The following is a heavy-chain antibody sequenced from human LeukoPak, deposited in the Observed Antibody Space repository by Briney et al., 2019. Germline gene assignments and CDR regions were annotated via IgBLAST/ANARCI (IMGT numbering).Heavy chain of an antibody. D-gene: IGHD1-26*01. CDR1: GFTFSSYA. J-gene: IGHJ4*02. Sequence: GGSLRHSCAASGFTFSSYAMHWVRQAPRKGLEWVAVISYDVSNKFYADSVKGRFTISRDNSKNTLYLQMNSLRAEDTAVYYCATASGSYYFDYWGEGTLVTVCS. CDR2: ISYDVSNK. CDR3: ATASGSYYFDY. V-gene: IGHV3-30*01.